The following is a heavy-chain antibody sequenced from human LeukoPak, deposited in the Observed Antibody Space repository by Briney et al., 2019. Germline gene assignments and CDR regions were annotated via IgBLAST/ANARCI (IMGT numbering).Heavy chain of an antibody. V-gene: IGHV3-7*01. CDR3: ARVGDYYYYYMDV. Sequence: GGSLRLSCAASGFTFSSYWMSWVRQAPGKGLEWVANIKQDGSEKYYVDSVKGRFTISRDNAKNSLYLQMNSLRAEDTAVYYCARVGDYYYYYMDVWGKGNTVTVSS. J-gene: IGHJ6*03. CDR2: IKQDGSEK. D-gene: IGHD3-10*01. CDR1: GFTFSSYW.